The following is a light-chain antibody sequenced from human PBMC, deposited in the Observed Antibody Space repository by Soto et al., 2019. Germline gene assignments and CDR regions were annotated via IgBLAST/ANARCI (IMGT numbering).Light chain of an antibody. CDR2: DAS. CDR3: QQYKTYPLT. Sequence: DIQMTQSPSSLSASVGDRVTITCRASQGISSSLAWFQQKPGKAPKSLIYDASSLQSGVPSKFSGSGSGTDFTLIISSLQPEDFATYYCQQYKTYPLTFGGGTKVEIK. J-gene: IGKJ4*01. CDR1: QGISSS. V-gene: IGKV1-16*02.